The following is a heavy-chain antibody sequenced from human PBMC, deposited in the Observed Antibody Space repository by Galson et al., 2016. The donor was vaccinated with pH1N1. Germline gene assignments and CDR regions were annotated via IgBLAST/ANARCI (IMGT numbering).Heavy chain of an antibody. V-gene: IGHV4-59*01. CDR3: ASAGYRSGWYGIGAFDV. D-gene: IGHD6-13*01. CDR2: LYNSGGT. CDR1: GGSISSYY. Sequence: ETLSLTCTVSGGSISSYYWSWIRQPPGRGLEWIGYLYNSGGTNYNPSLMSRVTISEDTSRNQFSLKLRSVTAADTAVYYCASAGYRSGWYGIGAFDVWGQGTKVPVSS. J-gene: IGHJ3*01.